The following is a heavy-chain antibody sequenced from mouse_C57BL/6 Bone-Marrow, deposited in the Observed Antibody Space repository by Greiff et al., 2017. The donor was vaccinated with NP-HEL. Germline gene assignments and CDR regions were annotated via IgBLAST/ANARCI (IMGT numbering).Heavy chain of an antibody. D-gene: IGHD3-3*01. J-gene: IGHJ3*01. CDR2: IGSGGSS. Sequence: VQLQQSGPGLVQPSQSLSITCTVSGFSLTSYGVHWVRQSPGKGLEWLGVIGSGGSSDYNAAFLTSLSIMKDNSKSQVFFKLNSLQTDDTATYYCAGSVRDGVAYWGQGTLVTVSA. CDR3: AGSVRDGVAY. V-gene: IGHV2-2*01. CDR1: GFSLTSYG.